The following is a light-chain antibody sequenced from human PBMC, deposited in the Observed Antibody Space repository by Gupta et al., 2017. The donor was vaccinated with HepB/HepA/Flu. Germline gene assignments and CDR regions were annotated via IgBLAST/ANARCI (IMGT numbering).Light chain of an antibody. J-gene: IGKJ5*01. Sequence: DIQLTQSPSFLSASVGDRVTISCRASQGINNYLAWYQQKPGKAPKLLIYAAFTLKSGVPSRFSGSVSGTEFTLTISSRQPEDFATYYCQHAYNSPVTFGQGTQLDIK. CDR1: QGINNY. V-gene: IGKV1-9*01. CDR3: QHAYNSPVT. CDR2: AAF.